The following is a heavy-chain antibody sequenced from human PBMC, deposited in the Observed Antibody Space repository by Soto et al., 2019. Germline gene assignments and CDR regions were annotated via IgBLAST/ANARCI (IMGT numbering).Heavy chain of an antibody. CDR1: GGSISSGGYY. CDR3: ARGRSLPYSYGGTGPYP. V-gene: IGHV4-31*03. J-gene: IGHJ2*01. Sequence: SETQSLTCTVSGGSISSGGYYWSWIRQHPGKGLEWIGYIYYSGSTYYNPSLKSRVTISVDTSKNQFSLKLSSVTAADTAVYYCARGRSLPYSYGGTGPYPWGRGTLVTVSS. D-gene: IGHD4-17*01. CDR2: IYYSGST.